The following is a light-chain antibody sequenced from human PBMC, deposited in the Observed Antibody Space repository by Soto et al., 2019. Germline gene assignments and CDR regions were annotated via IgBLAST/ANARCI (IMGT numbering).Light chain of an antibody. Sequence: QSALTQPPSASGSPGQSVAISCTGTSSDVGGYNYVSWYQQHPGKAPKLMIYEVNKRPSGVSKRFSGSKAGNTASLTISGLLDDDEADYFCASFRSGTILVFGSGTKVTVL. J-gene: IGLJ1*01. CDR3: ASFRSGTILV. V-gene: IGLV2-8*01. CDR2: EVN. CDR1: SSDVGGYNY.